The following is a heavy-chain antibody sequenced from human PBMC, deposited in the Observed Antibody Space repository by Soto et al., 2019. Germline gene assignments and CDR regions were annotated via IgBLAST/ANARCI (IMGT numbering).Heavy chain of an antibody. Sequence: SQTLSLPCTVSGGSISSSDSYWSRIRQVPGKGLEWIGYVSSNDTSSYHPSLESRLTISLDPSKNRFSLRLTSMTAAYAAVYFCARERIVTVPAGRGTLYNYFGVDVWGQGTTVTVSS. CDR3: ARERIVTVPAGRGTLYNYFGVDV. CDR1: GGSISSSDSY. V-gene: IGHV4-30-4*08. J-gene: IGHJ6*02. D-gene: IGHD3-10*01. CDR2: VSSNDTS.